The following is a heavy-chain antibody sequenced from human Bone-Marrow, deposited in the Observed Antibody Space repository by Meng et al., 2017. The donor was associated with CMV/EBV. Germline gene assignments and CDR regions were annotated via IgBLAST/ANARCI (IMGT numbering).Heavy chain of an antibody. CDR2: IYSGGST. Sequence: GGSLRLSCAASGFTFSDYYMSWVRQAPGKGLEWVSVIYSGGSTYYADSVKGRFTISRDNSKNTLYLQMNSLRAEDAAVYYCASIRDYGMDVWGQGTTVTVSS. CDR3: ASIRDYGMDV. CDR1: GFTFSDYY. V-gene: IGHV3-53*01. J-gene: IGHJ6*02. D-gene: IGHD2-21*01.